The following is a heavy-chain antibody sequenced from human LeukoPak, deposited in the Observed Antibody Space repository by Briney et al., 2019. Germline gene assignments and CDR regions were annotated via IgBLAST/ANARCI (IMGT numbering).Heavy chain of an antibody. Sequence: PGGSLRPSCAVSGFRFDGYAMHWVRQVPGKGLEWVSTINWNGSGDLYADFVKGRFTISRDNAKNSLYLHMTSLGTEDTALYYCARGRRTVAGHFDNWGQGTLVTVSS. V-gene: IGHV3-9*01. CDR2: INWNGSGD. CDR3: ARGRRTVAGHFDN. D-gene: IGHD6-19*01. CDR1: GFRFDGYA. J-gene: IGHJ4*02.